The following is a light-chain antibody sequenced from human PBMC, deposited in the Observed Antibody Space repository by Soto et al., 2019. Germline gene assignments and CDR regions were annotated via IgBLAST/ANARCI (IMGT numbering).Light chain of an antibody. CDR3: QQYNNWPRT. CDR2: GAS. J-gene: IGKJ1*01. CDR1: QSVSSSN. V-gene: IGKV3-15*01. Sequence: EIVLTQSPGTLSLSPGERATLSCRASQSVSSSNLAWYQQKPGQAPRLLIYGASTRATGIPARFSGSGSGTEFTLTISSLQSEDFAVYYCQQYNNWPRTFGQGTKGDI.